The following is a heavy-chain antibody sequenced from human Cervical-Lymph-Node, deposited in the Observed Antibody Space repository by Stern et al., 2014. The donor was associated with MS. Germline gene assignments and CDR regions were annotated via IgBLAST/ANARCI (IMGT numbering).Heavy chain of an antibody. Sequence: DQLVESGAEVKKPGASVKVSCKASGYTFTSYGISWVRQAPGQGLEWTGWISAYNGNTNYAQKLPGRVTMTTDTSTSTAYMELRSLRSDDTAVYYCARDSGYSSSWYPWYFDYWGQGTLVTVSS. CDR1: GYTFTSYG. J-gene: IGHJ4*02. CDR3: ARDSGYSSSWYPWYFDY. CDR2: ISAYNGNT. D-gene: IGHD6-13*01. V-gene: IGHV1-18*01.